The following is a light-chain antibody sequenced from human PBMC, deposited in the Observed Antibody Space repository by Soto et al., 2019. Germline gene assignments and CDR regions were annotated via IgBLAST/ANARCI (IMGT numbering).Light chain of an antibody. J-gene: IGKJ3*01. Sequence: DIQMTQSPSTLSASVGDRVTITCRASQTISNWLAWYQQKPGKAPKLLIYDASRLESGVASRFSGSGSGTEFTLTISSLQPDDFATYYCQQYNSYAFTFGPGTKVDIK. CDR3: QQYNSYAFT. V-gene: IGKV1-5*01. CDR2: DAS. CDR1: QTISNW.